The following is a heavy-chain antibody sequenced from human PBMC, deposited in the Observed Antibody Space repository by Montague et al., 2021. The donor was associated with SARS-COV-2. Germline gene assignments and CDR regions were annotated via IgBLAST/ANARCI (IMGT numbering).Heavy chain of an antibody. CDR3: ARFGSGTLEFDL. D-gene: IGHD1-26*01. CDR2: IRTTGHT. J-gene: IGHJ4*02. V-gene: IGHV4-61*02. CDR1: GASISTGIYY. Sequence: TLSLTCTVSGASISTGIYYWSWIRQPAGKGLEWIGRIRTTGHTDYNSSLESRVFMSVDTSTNQFSLSLTSVTAAVTAVYFCARFGSGTLEFDLWGQGTLVTVSS.